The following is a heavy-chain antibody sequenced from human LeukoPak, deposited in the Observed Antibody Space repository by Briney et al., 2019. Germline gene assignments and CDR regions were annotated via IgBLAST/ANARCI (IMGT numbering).Heavy chain of an antibody. J-gene: IGHJ4*02. CDR1: GFSFSSGA. Sequence: RAGGSLRPSRAASGFSFSSGAMGCVSQDPGEGLEWVSGISGGGGSTCYADSGKGRFTISRDNSKNTLYLQMNNQRAEDTGVYYCAKESESYYCLGYWGQGTLVTVSS. CDR3: AKESESYYCLGY. V-gene: IGHV3-23*01. D-gene: IGHD1-26*01. CDR2: ISGGGGST.